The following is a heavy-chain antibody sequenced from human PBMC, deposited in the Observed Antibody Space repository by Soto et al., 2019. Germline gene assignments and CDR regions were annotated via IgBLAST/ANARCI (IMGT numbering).Heavy chain of an antibody. CDR2: IYWDDDK. CDR3: AHLPWKQLWPRAPVVY. Sequence: SGPTLVNPTQTLTLTCTFSGFSLSTSGVGVGWIRQPPGKALEWLGIIYWDDDKRYRPSLKSRLTITKDTSKNQLVLTMTNMDPVDTATYYCAHLPWKQLWPRAPVVYRGQRTPVTVSS. D-gene: IGHD5-18*01. V-gene: IGHV2-5*02. CDR1: GFSLSTSGVG. J-gene: IGHJ4*02.